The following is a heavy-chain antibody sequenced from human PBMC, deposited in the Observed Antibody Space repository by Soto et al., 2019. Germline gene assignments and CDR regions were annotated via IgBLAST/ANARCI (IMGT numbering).Heavy chain of an antibody. V-gene: IGHV3-30-3*01. CDR3: AKDGGGYNYGYVMLDKYYYGMDV. D-gene: IGHD5-18*01. J-gene: IGHJ6*04. Sequence: GGSLRLSCAASGFTFSTYAMHWVRQAPGKGLEWVAVISYDGTNKYYADSVRGRFTISRDDSKNTLFLQMNSLRAEDTAVYYCAKDGGGYNYGYVMLDKYYYGMDVWGKGTTVTVSS. CDR1: GFTFSTYA. CDR2: ISYDGTNK.